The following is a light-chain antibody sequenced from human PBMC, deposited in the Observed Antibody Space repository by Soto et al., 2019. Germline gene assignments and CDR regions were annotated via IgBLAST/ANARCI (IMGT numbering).Light chain of an antibody. J-gene: IGKJ1*01. CDR2: AAS. Sequence: DIQITRSPSSLSASVGDRVSITCRASQSISTHLSWYQQKPGKAPKLLIYAASSLQSWVPSRFTGSGSGTDFTLTISSLQPEDFATYYCQQSYTSWWTFGQGTKVDIK. CDR1: QSISTH. V-gene: IGKV1-39*01. CDR3: QQSYTSWWT.